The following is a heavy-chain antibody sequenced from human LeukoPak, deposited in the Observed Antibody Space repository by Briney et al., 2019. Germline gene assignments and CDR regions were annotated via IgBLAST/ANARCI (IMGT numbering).Heavy chain of an antibody. V-gene: IGHV3-15*01. Sequence: GGSLRLSCAASGFTFSNVWMSWVRQAPGKGLEWVGRIKSKTDGGTTDYAAPVKGRFTISRDDSKNTLCLQMNSLKTEDTAVYYCTTGLGTTRYWFIYWGQGTLVTVSS. CDR2: IKSKTDGGTT. D-gene: IGHD1-7*01. CDR3: TTGLGTTRYWFIY. CDR1: GFTFSNVW. J-gene: IGHJ4*02.